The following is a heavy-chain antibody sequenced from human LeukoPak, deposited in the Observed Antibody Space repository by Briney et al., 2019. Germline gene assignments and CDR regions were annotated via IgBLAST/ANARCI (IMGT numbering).Heavy chain of an antibody. J-gene: IGHJ4*02. CDR3: ARGAILTGLDY. CDR1: GGSFSGYY. D-gene: IGHD3-9*01. CDR2: INHSGST. V-gene: IGHV4-34*01. Sequence: SETLSLTCAVYGGSFSGYYWSWIRQPPGKGLEWIGEINHSGSTNYNPSLKSRVTISVDTSKNQFSLKLSSVTAADTAVYYCARGAILTGLDYWGQGTLVTVSS.